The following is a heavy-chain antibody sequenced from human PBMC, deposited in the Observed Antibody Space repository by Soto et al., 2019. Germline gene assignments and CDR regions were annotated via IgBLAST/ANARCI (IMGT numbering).Heavy chain of an antibody. Sequence: PSETLSLTCTVSGGSISTYLWTXIRQSPGKGLEWIGNVHYSGTTNYSPSLKSRVTISVDTSKNQFSLKLSSVTAADTALYYCAREDPADYYYSXMDX. V-gene: IGHV4-59*01. J-gene: IGHJ6*01. CDR3: AREDPADYYYSXMDX. CDR2: VHYSGTT. CDR1: GGSISTYL.